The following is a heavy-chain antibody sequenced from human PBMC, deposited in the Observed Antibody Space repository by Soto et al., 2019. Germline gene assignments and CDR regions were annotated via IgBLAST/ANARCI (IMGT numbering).Heavy chain of an antibody. CDR1: GGSISSINW. V-gene: IGHV4-4*02. D-gene: IGHD3-10*01. CDR2: VYHSGST. CDR3: AMLWFGGSYGMDV. Sequence: QVQLQESGPGLVKPSGTLSLTCAVSGGSISSINWWSWVRQPPGQGLEWIGEVYHSGSTNYNPSLVRRVSISVDKSKNQVALNLSSVTAPDTAVYYCAMLWFGGSYGMDVWGQGTTVTVSS. J-gene: IGHJ6*02.